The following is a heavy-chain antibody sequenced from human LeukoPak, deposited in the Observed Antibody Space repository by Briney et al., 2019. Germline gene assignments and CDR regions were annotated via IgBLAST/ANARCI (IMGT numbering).Heavy chain of an antibody. Sequence: PGGSLRLSCAASGFSFCNYAMSWVRQSPGKGLEWVAGINSGGGTTFYLDSVKGRFTISRDNPKTTLFLQMNSLRVDDTAVYFCAEDPSSGFADGDAFDIWGQGTRVTVSS. CDR3: AEDPSSGFADGDAFDI. D-gene: IGHD3-10*01. J-gene: IGHJ3*02. CDR1: GFSFCNYA. V-gene: IGHV3-23*01. CDR2: INSGGGTT.